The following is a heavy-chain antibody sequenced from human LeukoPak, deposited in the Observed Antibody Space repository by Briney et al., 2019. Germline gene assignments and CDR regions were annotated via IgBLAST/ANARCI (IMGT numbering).Heavy chain of an antibody. CDR2: IMSDGRST. CDR3: ARDGQFIGPLY. D-gene: IGHD5-24*01. J-gene: IGHJ4*02. Sequence: RGSLRLSRAASGFNFTTYVMHWVRPAPGKGLVWVSRIMSDGRSTYANSVKGRFTNSRDTAKNTLYLQMNSLRAEDTAVYYGARDGQFIGPLYWGQGTLVTVSS. CDR1: GFNFTTYV. V-gene: IGHV3-74*01.